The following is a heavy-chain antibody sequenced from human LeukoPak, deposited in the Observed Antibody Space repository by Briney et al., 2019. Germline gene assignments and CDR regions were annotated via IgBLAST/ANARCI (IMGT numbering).Heavy chain of an antibody. CDR2: ISGSGGST. CDR1: GFTFSSYG. Sequence: PGGSLRLSCAASGFTFSSYGMSWVRQAPGKGLERVSAISGSGGSTYYADSVKGRFTISRDNAKNSLYLQMNSLRAEDTAVYYCAREEAAAGYFDYWGQGTLVTVSS. J-gene: IGHJ4*02. CDR3: AREEAAAGYFDY. D-gene: IGHD6-13*01. V-gene: IGHV3-23*01.